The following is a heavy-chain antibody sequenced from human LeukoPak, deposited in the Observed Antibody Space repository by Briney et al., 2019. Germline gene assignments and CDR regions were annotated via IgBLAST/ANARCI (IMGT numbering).Heavy chain of an antibody. J-gene: IGHJ4*02. CDR1: GYTFKNYD. CDR2: MNPNSGNT. Sequence: ASVKVSCKASGYTFKNYDINWVRQATGQGLEWMGWMNPNSGNTGFAQKFQDRVSMTRDTSINTAYMELTSLRSGDTAVYYCARATPGGLHGYSFDYWGQGTVVTVFS. V-gene: IGHV1-8*02. D-gene: IGHD5-24*01. CDR3: ARATPGGLHGYSFDY.